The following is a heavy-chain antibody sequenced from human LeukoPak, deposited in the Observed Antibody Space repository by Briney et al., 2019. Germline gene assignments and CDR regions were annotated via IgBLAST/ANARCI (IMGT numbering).Heavy chain of an antibody. CDR3: DRVYGDYGYFDY. V-gene: IGHV4-30-2*01. Sequence: SQTLSLTCAVSGGSISSGGYSWSWIRQPPGKGLEWIGYIYHSGSTYYNPSLKSRVTISVDRSKNQFSLKLSSVTAADTAVYYCDRVYGDYGYFDYWGQGTLVTVSS. D-gene: IGHD4-17*01. CDR2: IYHSGST. J-gene: IGHJ4*02. CDR1: GGSISSGGYS.